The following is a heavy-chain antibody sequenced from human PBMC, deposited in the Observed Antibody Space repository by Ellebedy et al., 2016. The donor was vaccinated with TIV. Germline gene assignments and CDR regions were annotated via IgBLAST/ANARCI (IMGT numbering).Heavy chain of an antibody. D-gene: IGHD3-22*01. V-gene: IGHV1-18*04. Sequence: AASVKVSCKASGYIFTSYGISWVRQAPGQGLEWMGGISGYNGNARYVQRFQGRVTMTTDTSTSTAYMELRSLRSDDTAVYYCARDQGDYDSSGYFLLHYGMDVWGQGTTVTVSS. CDR3: ARDQGDYDSSGYFLLHYGMDV. J-gene: IGHJ6*02. CDR1: GYIFTSYG. CDR2: ISGYNGNA.